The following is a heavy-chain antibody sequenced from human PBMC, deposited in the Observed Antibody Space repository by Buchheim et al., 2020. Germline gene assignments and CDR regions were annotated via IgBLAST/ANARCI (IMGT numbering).Heavy chain of an antibody. J-gene: IGHJ5*02. Sequence: QVQLQQWGAGLLKPSETLSLTCAVYGGSFSGYYWSWIRQPPGKGLEWIGEIHHSGSTNYNPSLKSRVTISVDTSKNQFSLQLSSVTAADTAVYYCARGDGYCCGDCLPSYNWFDPWGQGTL. V-gene: IGHV4-34*01. D-gene: IGHD2-21*01. CDR1: GGSFSGYY. CDR3: ARGDGYCCGDCLPSYNWFDP. CDR2: IHHSGST.